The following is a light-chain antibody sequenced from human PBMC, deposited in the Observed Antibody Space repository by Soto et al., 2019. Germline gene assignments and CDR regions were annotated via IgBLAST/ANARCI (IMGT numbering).Light chain of an antibody. CDR3: QQHNNWPFT. CDR1: QSVSSN. Sequence: EIVMTQSPATLSVSPGERATLSCRASQSVSSNLAWYQQRPGQAPRLLIYGASTRATGIPARLSGSGSGTEFTFSSSSLHSEDFAVYYCQQHNNWPFTFGQGTKLEIK. J-gene: IGKJ2*01. V-gene: IGKV3-15*01. CDR2: GAS.